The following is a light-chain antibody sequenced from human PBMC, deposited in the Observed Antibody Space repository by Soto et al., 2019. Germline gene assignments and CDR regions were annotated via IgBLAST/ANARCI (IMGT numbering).Light chain of an antibody. CDR1: QSISRW. V-gene: IGKV1-5*01. J-gene: IGKJ1*01. CDR2: DAS. Sequence: DIQLTQSPSTLSASLLDRVTIXRRASQSISRWLAWYQQKPGKAPKLLIYDASTLESGVPSRFSGRGSGTEFTLTISSLQPDDFATYYCQQYNSYWTFGQGTKVDIK. CDR3: QQYNSYWT.